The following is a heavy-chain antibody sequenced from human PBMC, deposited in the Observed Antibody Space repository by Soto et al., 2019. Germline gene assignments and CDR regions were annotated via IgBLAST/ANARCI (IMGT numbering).Heavy chain of an antibody. D-gene: IGHD4-17*01. Sequence: QVPLVQSGAEVKKPGSSVKVSCKASGGTFSSYAISWVRQAPGQGLEWMGGIIPIFGTANYAQKFQGRVTITADKSTSTAYMELSSLRSEDTAVYYCARVHGDSFPYYYYGMDVWGQGTTVTVSS. J-gene: IGHJ6*02. CDR3: ARVHGDSFPYYYYGMDV. CDR2: IIPIFGTA. CDR1: GGTFSSYA. V-gene: IGHV1-69*06.